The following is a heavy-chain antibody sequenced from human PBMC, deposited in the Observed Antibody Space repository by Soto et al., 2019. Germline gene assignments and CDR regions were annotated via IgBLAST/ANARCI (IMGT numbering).Heavy chain of an antibody. CDR3: AKDSAAEPTSSWAIDD. CDR1: GFTFSTYA. Sequence: EVQVLDSGGGLVQPGGSLRLSCATSGFTFSTYAMIWVRQAPGKGLEWVSAVSGSGRRTYYADSVKGRFTISRDNSKSTCFLQMNGRKAEDTAVYYCAKDSAAEPTSSWAIDDWGQGTLVTVSS. J-gene: IGHJ4*02. V-gene: IGHV3-23*01. D-gene: IGHD6-13*01. CDR2: VSGSGRRT.